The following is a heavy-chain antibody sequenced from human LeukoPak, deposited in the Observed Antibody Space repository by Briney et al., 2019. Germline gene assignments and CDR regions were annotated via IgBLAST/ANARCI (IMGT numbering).Heavy chain of an antibody. CDR1: GYTFTGYY. Sequence: ASVKVSCKASGYTFTGYYMHWVRQAPGQGLEWMGWINPNSGGTNYAQKFQGRVTMTRNTSISTAYMELSSLRSEDTAVYYCARAYDYYGSGSYGYWGQGTLVTVSS. CDR3: ARAYDYYGSGSYGY. D-gene: IGHD3-10*01. J-gene: IGHJ4*02. V-gene: IGHV1-2*02. CDR2: INPNSGGT.